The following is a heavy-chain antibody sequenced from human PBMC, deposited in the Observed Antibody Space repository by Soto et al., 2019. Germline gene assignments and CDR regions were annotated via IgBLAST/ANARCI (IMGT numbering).Heavy chain of an antibody. V-gene: IGHV3-49*03. D-gene: IGHD3-3*01. CDR1: GFTFGDYA. Sequence: GGSLRLSCTASGFTFGDYAMSWFRQAPGKGLEWVGFIRSKAYGGTTEYAASVKGRFTISRDDSKSIAYLQMNSLKTEDTAVYYCTRAYYDFWSGQFDYWGQGTLVTVSS. J-gene: IGHJ4*02. CDR2: IRSKAYGGTT. CDR3: TRAYYDFWSGQFDY.